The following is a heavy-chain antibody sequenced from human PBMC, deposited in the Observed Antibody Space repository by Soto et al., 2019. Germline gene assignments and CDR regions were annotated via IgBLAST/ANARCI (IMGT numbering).Heavy chain of an antibody. V-gene: IGHV3-23*01. CDR1: GFTFSNYA. Sequence: GESLKISCAASGFTFSNYAMSWVRQAPGKGLEWVSTISSSGTYTYNADSVKGRFTISRDNSKHTLYLQMNSLRAEDTAVYYCAKDLYSSSSGYYYYGMGVWGQGATVTVSS. D-gene: IGHD6-6*01. J-gene: IGHJ6*02. CDR2: ISSSGTYT. CDR3: AKDLYSSSSGYYYYGMGV.